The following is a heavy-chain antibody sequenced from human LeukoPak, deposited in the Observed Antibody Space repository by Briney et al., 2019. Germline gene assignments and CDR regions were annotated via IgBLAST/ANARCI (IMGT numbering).Heavy chain of an antibody. J-gene: IGHJ3*02. CDR3: ARSRGLRPLGI. D-gene: IGHD4-17*01. CDR2: IYYSGST. Sequence: SGTLFLTCTVSGGSISSYYWSWIRQPPGKGLEWIGYIYYSGSTNYNPSLKSRVTISVDTSKNQFSLKLSSVTAADTAVYYCARSRGLRPLGIWGQGTMVTVSS. V-gene: IGHV4-59*01. CDR1: GGSISSYY.